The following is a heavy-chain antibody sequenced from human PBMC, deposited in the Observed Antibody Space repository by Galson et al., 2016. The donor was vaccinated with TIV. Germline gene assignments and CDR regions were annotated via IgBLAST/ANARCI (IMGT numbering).Heavy chain of an antibody. D-gene: IGHD5-18*01. CDR1: GGSISNYY. V-gene: IGHV4-59*08. J-gene: IGHJ4*02. CDR2: IYYSGST. Sequence: LTCPVSGGSISNYYWSWIRQPPGKGLEWIGYIYYSGSTSYNPSLKSRVTISLDTPKSQFSLKLNSVTAADTAVYYCARLDTALDYWGQGTLVTVSS. CDR3: ARLDTALDY.